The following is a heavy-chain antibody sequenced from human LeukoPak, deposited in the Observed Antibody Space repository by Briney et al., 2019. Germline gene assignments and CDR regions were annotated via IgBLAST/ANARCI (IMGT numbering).Heavy chain of an antibody. CDR1: GYTFTTYY. V-gene: IGHV1-2*02. D-gene: IGHD5-24*01. J-gene: IGHJ1*01. Sequence: GASVKVSRKASGYTFTTYYIHWVRQAPGQGLEWMGWVNSNSGGTNYAQNFQGRVTMTSDTSISTAYMDLSSLTSDDTAVYYCARETGRDGCKDLDHWGQGTLDTVSS. CDR2: VNSNSGGT. CDR3: ARETGRDGCKDLDH.